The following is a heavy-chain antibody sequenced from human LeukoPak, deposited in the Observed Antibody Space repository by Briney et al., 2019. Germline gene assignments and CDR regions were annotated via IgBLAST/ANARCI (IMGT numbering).Heavy chain of an antibody. CDR1: GYTFTSYF. J-gene: IGHJ3*02. D-gene: IGHD1-1*01. CDR3: ARASVTRGDAFDI. CDR2: INPSGGSP. V-gene: IGHV1-46*04. Sequence: ASLKVSCMASGYTFTSYFLHSVRQAPGPGLEWIGVINPSGGSPSYAQKLEGRVMMTRDTSTSTVYMELTSLRSEDTAEYYCARASVTRGDAFDIWGQGTTVTVRS.